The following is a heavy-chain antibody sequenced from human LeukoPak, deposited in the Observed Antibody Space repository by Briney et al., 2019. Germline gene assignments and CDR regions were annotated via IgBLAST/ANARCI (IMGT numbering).Heavy chain of an antibody. V-gene: IGHV3-20*04. D-gene: IGHD6-13*01. Sequence: GGSLSLSCAASGFTFDDYGMSWVRQAQGRGLEWVSGINWIGGSTGYADSVKGRFTISRDNAKNSLYLQMNSLRAEDTAVYYCARDSLPARSSWYGNNWFDPWGQGTLVTVSS. CDR2: INWIGGST. CDR1: GFTFDDYG. J-gene: IGHJ5*02. CDR3: ARDSLPARSSWYGNNWFDP.